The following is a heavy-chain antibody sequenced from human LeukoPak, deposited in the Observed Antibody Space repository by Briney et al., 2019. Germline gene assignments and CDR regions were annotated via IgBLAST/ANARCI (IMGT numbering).Heavy chain of an antibody. Sequence: GGSLRLSCAASGFTFSDYYMTWIRQAPGKGLEWISYISSGGTIIYYADSVRGQFTISRDNAKNSLYLQLNNLRAEDTAVYYCATRKCSISACRASSHHCMDFWGKGTTVIVSS. J-gene: IGHJ6*03. D-gene: IGHD3-10*01. CDR1: GFTFSDYY. V-gene: IGHV3-11*04. CDR2: ISSGGTII. CDR3: ATRKCSISACRASSHHCMDF.